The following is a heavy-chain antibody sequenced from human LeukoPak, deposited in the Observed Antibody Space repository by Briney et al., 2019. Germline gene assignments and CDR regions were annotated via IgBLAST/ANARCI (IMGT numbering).Heavy chain of an antibody. V-gene: IGHV1-8*01. Sequence: ASVKVSCKASGYTFTSYDITWVRQATGQGLEWMGWMYPNSGITGYAQKFQGRVTMTRNTSISTAYMELSSLRSEDTAVYYCARALYVQRERRHPYYFDCWGQGTLVTVS. CDR3: ARALYVQRERRHPYYFDC. J-gene: IGHJ4*02. CDR2: MYPNSGIT. CDR1: GYTFTSYD. D-gene: IGHD1-1*01.